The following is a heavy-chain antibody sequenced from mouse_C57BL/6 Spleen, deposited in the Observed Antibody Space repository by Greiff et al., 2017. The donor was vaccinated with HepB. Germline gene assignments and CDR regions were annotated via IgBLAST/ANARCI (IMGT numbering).Heavy chain of an antibody. J-gene: IGHJ4*01. V-gene: IGHV1-69*01. Sequence: QVQLQQPGAELVMPGASVKLSCKASGYTFTSYWMHWVKQRPGQGLEWIGEIDPSDSYTNYNQKFKGKSTLTVDKSSSTAYMQLSSLTSEDSAVYYCARDGNYVRAMDYWGQGTSVTVSS. D-gene: IGHD2-1*01. CDR3: ARDGNYVRAMDY. CDR2: IDPSDSYT. CDR1: GYTFTSYW.